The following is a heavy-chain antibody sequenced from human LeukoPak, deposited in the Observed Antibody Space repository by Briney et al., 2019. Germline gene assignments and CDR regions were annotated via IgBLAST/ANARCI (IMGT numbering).Heavy chain of an antibody. Sequence: SETLSLTCAVYGGSFSGYYWSWIRQPPGKGLEWIGEINHSGSTNYNPSLKSRVTLSVDTSKNQFSLKLSSVTAADTAVYYCARGRRRLYYDSSGCFNFDYWGQGTLVTVSS. CDR3: ARGRRRLYYDSSGCFNFDY. D-gene: IGHD3-22*01. V-gene: IGHV4-34*01. J-gene: IGHJ4*02. CDR1: GGSFSGYY. CDR2: INHSGST.